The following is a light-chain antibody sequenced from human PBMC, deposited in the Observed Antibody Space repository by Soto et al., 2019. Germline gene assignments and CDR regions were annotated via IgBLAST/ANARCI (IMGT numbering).Light chain of an antibody. CDR2: KIS. J-gene: IGKJ1*01. CDR1: QSLVHRDGNTY. Sequence: DIVVTQTPLSSPVTLGQPAAISCRSSQSLVHRDGNTYLSWLQQRPGQAPRLLLYKISNRVSGVPDRFRGSGAGTDFTLTISRVEVEDVGVYYCLQATQFLWTFGQGTKVDIK. V-gene: IGKV2-24*01. CDR3: LQATQFLWT.